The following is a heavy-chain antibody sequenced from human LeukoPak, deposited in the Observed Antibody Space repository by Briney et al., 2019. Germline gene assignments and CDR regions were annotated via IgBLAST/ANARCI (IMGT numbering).Heavy chain of an antibody. J-gene: IGHJ4*02. CDR1: GFTFSSYA. D-gene: IGHD3-3*01. V-gene: IGHV3-30*01. CDR3: ARDRQHYDFWSGYSDY. CDR2: ISYDGSNK. Sequence: GRSLRLSCAASGFTFSSYAMHWVRQAPGKGLERVAVISYDGSNKYYADSVKGRFTISRDNSKNTLYLQMNSLRAEDTAVYYCARDRQHYDFWSGYSDYWGQGTLVTVSS.